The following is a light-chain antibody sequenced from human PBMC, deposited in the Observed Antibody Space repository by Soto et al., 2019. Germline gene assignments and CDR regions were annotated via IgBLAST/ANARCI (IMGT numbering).Light chain of an antibody. J-gene: IGKJ4*01. V-gene: IGKV1-9*01. CDR3: QQLKRYPLS. CDR2: AAS. CDR1: QDISSY. Sequence: IQLTQSPSSLSASIGDRVTLTCRASQDISSYLAWYRQKAGKAPELLIEAASTLQSGVPSRFSGSGSGTDFALTISSLQPEDFATYYCQQLKRYPLSFGGGTKVEIK.